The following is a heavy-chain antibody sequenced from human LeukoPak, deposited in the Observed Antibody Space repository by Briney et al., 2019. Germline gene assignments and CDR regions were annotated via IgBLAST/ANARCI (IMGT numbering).Heavy chain of an antibody. CDR3: ARARYCSSTSCYWWFDP. CDR1: GGTFSSYG. D-gene: IGHD2-2*01. Sequence: ASVKVSCEASGGTFSSYGISWVRQAPGQGLEWMGWISAYNGNTNYAQKLQGRVTMTTDTSTSTAYMELRSLRSDDTAVYYCARARYCSSTSCYWWFDPWGQGTLVTVSS. J-gene: IGHJ5*02. V-gene: IGHV1-18*01. CDR2: ISAYNGNT.